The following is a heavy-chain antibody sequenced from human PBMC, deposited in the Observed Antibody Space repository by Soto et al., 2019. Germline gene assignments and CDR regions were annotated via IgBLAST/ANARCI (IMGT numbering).Heavy chain of an antibody. V-gene: IGHV3-9*01. CDR1: GFTFDDYA. CDR3: AKDFAAAAPDAFDI. J-gene: IGHJ3*02. Sequence: EVQLVESGGGLVQPGRSLRLSCAASGFTFDDYAMHWVRQAPGKGLEWVSGISWNSGSIGYADSVKGRFTISRDNAKNSQYLQMNSLRAEDTALYYCAKDFAAAAPDAFDIWGQGTMVTVSS. CDR2: ISWNSGSI. D-gene: IGHD6-13*01.